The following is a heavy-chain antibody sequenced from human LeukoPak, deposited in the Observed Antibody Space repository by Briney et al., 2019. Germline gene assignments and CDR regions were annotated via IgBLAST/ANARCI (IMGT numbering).Heavy chain of an antibody. J-gene: IGHJ4*02. V-gene: IGHV4-61*01. D-gene: IGHD6-19*01. Sequence: PSETLSLTCTVSGGSVSSASYFWSWIRQPPGKGLEWIGYIYYSGNTNYNPSLKSRVTISVDTSKNQFSLKLSSVTAADTAVYYCARAVRGLTPYFDYWGQGTLVTVSS. CDR2: IYYSGNT. CDR3: ARAVRGLTPYFDY. CDR1: GGSVSSASYF.